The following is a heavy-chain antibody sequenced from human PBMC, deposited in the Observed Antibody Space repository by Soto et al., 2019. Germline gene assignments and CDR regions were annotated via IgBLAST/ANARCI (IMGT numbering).Heavy chain of an antibody. J-gene: IGHJ3*02. V-gene: IGHV3-23*01. CDR1: GFTFSSYA. CDR2: ISGSGANT. CDR3: AKDKELGTYYYDGSVTGDFDI. Sequence: GGSLRLSCAASGFTFSSYAMSWVRQAPGKGPEWVSGISGSGANTDYADSVKGRFTISRDNSKNTVDLQMSSLRAEDTAVYYCAKDKELGTYYYDGSVTGDFDIWGQGTMVTISS. D-gene: IGHD3-22*01.